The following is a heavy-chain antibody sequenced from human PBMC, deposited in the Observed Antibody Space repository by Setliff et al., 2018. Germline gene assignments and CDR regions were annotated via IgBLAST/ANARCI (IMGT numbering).Heavy chain of an antibody. Sequence: ASVKVSCKASGYSFNDYGVNWVRQAPGQGLEWVGWIIPYTGKTYYAQKFQGRVTMTTDTSTNTVFMELRSLRSDDTAMFYCARVVYYASGSSLSYGMDVWGQGTAVTVSS. J-gene: IGHJ6*02. V-gene: IGHV1-18*01. CDR3: ARVVYYASGSSLSYGMDV. D-gene: IGHD3-10*01. CDR1: GYSFNDYG. CDR2: IIPYTGKT.